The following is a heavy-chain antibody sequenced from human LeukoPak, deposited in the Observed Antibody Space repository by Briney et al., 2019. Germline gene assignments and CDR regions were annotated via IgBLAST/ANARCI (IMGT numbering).Heavy chain of an antibody. J-gene: IGHJ4*02. D-gene: IGHD6-19*01. CDR1: GGSISSSSYY. Sequence: SETLSLTCTVSGGSISSSSYYWGWIRQPPGKGLEWIGSIYYSGSTYYNPSLKSRVTISVDTSKNQFSLKLSSVTAADTAVYYCARHVLEYSRGWQIDYWGQGTLVTVSS. CDR2: IYYSGST. CDR3: ARHVLEYSRGWQIDY. V-gene: IGHV4-39*01.